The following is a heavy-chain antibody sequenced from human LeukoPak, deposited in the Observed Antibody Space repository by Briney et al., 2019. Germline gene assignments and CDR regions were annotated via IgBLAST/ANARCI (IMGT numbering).Heavy chain of an antibody. D-gene: IGHD2-2*01. Sequence: SETLSLTCAVYGGSFSGYYWSWIRQPPGKGLEWIGEINHSGSTNYNPSLKSRVTISVDTSKNQFSLKLSSVTAADTAVYYCARGPPIVVVPAAMLGYYYGMDVWGQGTTVTVSS. V-gene: IGHV4-34*01. CDR2: INHSGST. CDR3: ARGPPIVVVPAAMLGYYYGMDV. J-gene: IGHJ6*02. CDR1: GGSFSGYY.